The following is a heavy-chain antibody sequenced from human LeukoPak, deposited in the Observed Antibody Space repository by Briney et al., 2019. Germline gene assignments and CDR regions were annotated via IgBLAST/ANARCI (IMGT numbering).Heavy chain of an antibody. J-gene: IGHJ4*02. CDR1: GFTFSSYG. CDR2: IWYGGSNK. Sequence: PGRSLRLSCAASGFTFSSYGMHWVRQAPGKGLEWVAVIWYGGSNKYYADSVKGRFTISRDNSKNTLYLQMNSLRAEDTVVYYCARAPLRVDYFDYWGQGTLVTVSS. V-gene: IGHV3-33*01. D-gene: IGHD3-3*01. CDR3: ARAPLRVDYFDY.